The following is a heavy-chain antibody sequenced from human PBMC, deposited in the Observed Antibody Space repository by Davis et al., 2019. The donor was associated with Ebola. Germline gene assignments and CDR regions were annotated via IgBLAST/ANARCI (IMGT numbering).Heavy chain of an antibody. J-gene: IGHJ6*02. D-gene: IGHD3-3*01. CDR3: ARHFVGKLFGMDV. Sequence: KVSCKGSGDSFTGHWIGWVRQVPGKGLEWMGNIYPDDSDTRYSPSFQGHVTISTDKSINTAYLQWNSLKASDTAIYFCARHFVGKLFGMDVWGQGTMVIVSS. V-gene: IGHV5-51*01. CDR2: IYPDDSDT. CDR1: GDSFTGHW.